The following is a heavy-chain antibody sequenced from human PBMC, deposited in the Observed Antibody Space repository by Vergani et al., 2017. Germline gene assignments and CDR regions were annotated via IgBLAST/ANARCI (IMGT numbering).Heavy chain of an antibody. CDR3: RAGTKNYPWGQKDGMDV. V-gene: IGHV4-30-4*08. Sequence: QVQLQESGPGLVKPSQTLSLTCTVSGGSISSGDYYWSWIRQPPGKGLEWIGYIYYSGSTYYNPSLKSRVTISVDTSKNQLSLKLSSVTAADTAVYYCRAGTKNYPWGQKDGMDVGGQGTTVNVSS. J-gene: IGHJ6*02. D-gene: IGHD6-19*01. CDR2: IYYSGST. CDR1: GGSISSGDYY.